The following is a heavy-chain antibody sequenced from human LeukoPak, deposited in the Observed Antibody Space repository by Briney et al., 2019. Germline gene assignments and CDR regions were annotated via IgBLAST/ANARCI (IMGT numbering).Heavy chain of an antibody. CDR2: IKTKGGNT. CDR3: ARQFGGSYGY. D-gene: IGHD1-26*01. V-gene: IGHV3-21*01. Sequence: PGESLRLSCAASGFTFSSSAMSWVRRAPGKGLEWVSAIKTKGGNTYYADSVKGRFTISRDNAKNSLYLDMNSLGAEDTAVYYCARQFGGSYGYWGQGTLITVSS. CDR1: GFTFSSSA. J-gene: IGHJ4*02.